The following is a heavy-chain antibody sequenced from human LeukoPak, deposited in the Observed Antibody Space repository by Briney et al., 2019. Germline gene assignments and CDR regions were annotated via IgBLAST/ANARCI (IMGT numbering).Heavy chain of an antibody. CDR3: ARDLGRYCSGGRCYYYNYMDV. Sequence: ASVKVSCKASGYTFTSYYMHWVRQAPGQGLEWMGIINPSGGSTSYAQKFQGRVTMTTDTSTSTAYMELRSLRSDDTAVYYCARDLGRYCSGGRCYYYNYMDVWGKGTTVTISS. CDR1: GYTFTSYY. CDR2: INPSGGST. D-gene: IGHD2-15*01. J-gene: IGHJ6*03. V-gene: IGHV1-46*01.